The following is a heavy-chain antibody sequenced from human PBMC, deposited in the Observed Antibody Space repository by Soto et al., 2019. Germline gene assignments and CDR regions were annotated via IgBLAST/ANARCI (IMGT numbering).Heavy chain of an antibody. Sequence: PPDTLSLTCTASGASIRSYYWSSIRQPPGQGLEWIGYIYYSGSTNYNPSLKSRVTISVDTSKNQFSLKLSSVTAADTAVYYCARFNYDILTGYYWSYNWFDPWGQGTLVTVSS. V-gene: IGHV4-59*08. CDR2: IYYSGST. CDR1: GASIRSYY. CDR3: ARFNYDILTGYYWSYNWFDP. D-gene: IGHD3-9*01. J-gene: IGHJ5*02.